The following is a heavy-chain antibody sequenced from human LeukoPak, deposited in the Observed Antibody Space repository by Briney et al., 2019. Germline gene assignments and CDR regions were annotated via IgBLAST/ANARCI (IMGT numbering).Heavy chain of an antibody. D-gene: IGHD2-21*01. J-gene: IGHJ4*02. CDR3: ARAVAQGGVDY. Sequence: GRSLRLSCAASGFTFSSYGMHWVRQAPGKGLERVAVIWYDGSNKYYADSVKGRFTISRDNSKNTLYLQMNSLRAEDTAVYYCARAVAQGGVDYWGQGTLVTVSS. CDR2: IWYDGSNK. CDR1: GFTFSSYG. V-gene: IGHV3-33*01.